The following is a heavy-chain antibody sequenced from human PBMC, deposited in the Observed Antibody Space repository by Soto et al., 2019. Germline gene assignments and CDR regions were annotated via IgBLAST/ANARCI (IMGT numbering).Heavy chain of an antibody. CDR2: ISNDGSDE. CDR3: AKDRRKRGDSAFEK. D-gene: IGHD2-21*02. J-gene: IGHJ4*02. V-gene: IGHV3-30*18. Sequence: QVQLVESGGGVVQPGRSLRLSCAASGFTFSKFGMHWLRQAPGRGLEWVAGISNDGSDEYYADSVKGRFNISRDNSKITLSLQMNSLRFEDTAVYFCAKDRRKRGDSAFEKWGQGTLVTVSS. CDR1: GFTFSKFG.